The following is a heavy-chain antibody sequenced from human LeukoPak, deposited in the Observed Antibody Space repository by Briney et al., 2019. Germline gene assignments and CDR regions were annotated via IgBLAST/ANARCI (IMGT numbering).Heavy chain of an antibody. J-gene: IGHJ4*02. CDR1: GFTFSSYG. Sequence: GGSLRLSCAASGFTFSSYGMHWVRQAPGKGLEWVAVISYDGSNKYYADSVKGRFTISRDNSKNTLHLQMNSLRAEDTAVYYCAKSTHYGSGTYPFDYWGQGALVTVSS. CDR2: ISYDGSNK. V-gene: IGHV3-30*18. CDR3: AKSTHYGSGTYPFDY. D-gene: IGHD3-10*01.